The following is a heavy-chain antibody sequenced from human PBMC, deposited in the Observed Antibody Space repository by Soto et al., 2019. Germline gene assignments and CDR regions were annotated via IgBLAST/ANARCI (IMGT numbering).Heavy chain of an antibody. J-gene: IGHJ4*02. V-gene: IGHV3-30-3*01. CDR2: ISYDGSNK. Sequence: QVQLVESGGGVVQPGRSLRLSCAASGFTFSSYAMHWVRQAPGKGLEWVAVISYDGSNKYYADSVKGRFTISRDNSKNTLYLQMNSLRAEDTAVYYCARDGGFDGAALDYWGQGTLVTVSS. D-gene: IGHD6-6*01. CDR1: GFTFSSYA. CDR3: ARDGGFDGAALDY.